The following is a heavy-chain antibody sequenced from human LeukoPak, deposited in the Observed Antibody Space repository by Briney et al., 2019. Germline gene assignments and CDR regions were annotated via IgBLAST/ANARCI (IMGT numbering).Heavy chain of an antibody. Sequence: PGGSLRLSCAASGFTFSSYEMNWVRQAPGKGLEWVSYISSSGSTIYYADSVKGRFTISRDNAKNSLYLQMNSLRAEDTAVYYCARIDCSGGSRYSGYFDYWGQGTLVTASS. CDR2: ISSSGSTI. D-gene: IGHD2-15*01. CDR1: GFTFSSYE. J-gene: IGHJ4*02. V-gene: IGHV3-48*03. CDR3: ARIDCSGGSRYSGYFDY.